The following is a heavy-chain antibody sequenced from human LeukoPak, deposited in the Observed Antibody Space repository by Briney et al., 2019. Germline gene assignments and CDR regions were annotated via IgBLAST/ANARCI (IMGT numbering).Heavy chain of an antibody. V-gene: IGHV1-58*02. CDR2: IVVGSGNT. J-gene: IGHJ4*02. CDR1: GFTFTSSA. D-gene: IGHD3-22*01. CDR3: AADRYDSSGYYHFDY. Sequence: GTSVKVSCKASGFTFTSSAMQWVRQARGQRLEWIGWIVVGSGNTNYAQKFQERVTITRDMSTSTAYMELSSLRSEDTAVYYCAADRYDSSGYYHFDYWGQGTLATVSS.